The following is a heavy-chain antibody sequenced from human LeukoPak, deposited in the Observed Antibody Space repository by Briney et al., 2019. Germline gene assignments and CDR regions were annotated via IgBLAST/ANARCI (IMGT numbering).Heavy chain of an antibody. J-gene: IGHJ3*02. CDR3: ARDLVTVTKGFDI. CDR2: ISHIGRT. CDR1: GDSFSSHY. Sequence: SETLSLTCAVSGDSFSSHYWTWIRQSPGTGLERIGYISHIGRTNYNPSLKSRVTISIDTSKNQFSLKPRSVTAADTAVYYCARDLVTVTKGFDIWGQGTMVSVSS. V-gene: IGHV4-59*11. D-gene: IGHD4-17*01.